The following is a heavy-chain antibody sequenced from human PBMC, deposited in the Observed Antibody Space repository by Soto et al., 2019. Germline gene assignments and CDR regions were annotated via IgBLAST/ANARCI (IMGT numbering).Heavy chain of an antibody. D-gene: IGHD3-10*01. Sequence: GESLKISCKGSGYSFTSYWIGWVRQVPGKGLEWMGIIYPGDSDTRYSPSFQGQVTISADKSISTAYLQWSSLKASDTAMYYCAGGGVLGFISQTRDYYGMDFWAQGTTDPVSS. V-gene: IGHV5-51*01. CDR1: GYSFTSYW. CDR2: IYPGDSDT. J-gene: IGHJ6*02. CDR3: AGGGVLGFISQTRDYYGMDF.